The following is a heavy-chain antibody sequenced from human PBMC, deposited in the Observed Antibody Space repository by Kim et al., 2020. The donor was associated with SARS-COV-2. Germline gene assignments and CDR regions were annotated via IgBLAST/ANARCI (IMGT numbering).Heavy chain of an antibody. J-gene: IGHJ6*02. CDR3: AKARDVLLYYYYGMDV. Sequence: SGKGRFTISRDNSKNTLYLQMNSLRAEDTAVYYCAKARDVLLYYYYGMDVWGQGTTVTVSS. D-gene: IGHD3-10*01. V-gene: IGHV3-23*01.